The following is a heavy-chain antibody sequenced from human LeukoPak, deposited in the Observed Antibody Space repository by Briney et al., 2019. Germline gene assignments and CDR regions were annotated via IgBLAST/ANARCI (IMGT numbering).Heavy chain of an antibody. CDR1: GGSISSGGYY. J-gene: IGHJ5*02. Sequence: PSQTLSLTCTVSGGSISSGGYYWSWIRQHPGKGLEWIGYIHYSGSTYYNPSLKSRVTTSVDTSKNQFSLKLSSVTAADTALYYCARVRIPEAGGFDPWGQGTLVTVSS. CDR3: ARVRIPEAGGFDP. CDR2: IHYSGST. D-gene: IGHD6-13*01. V-gene: IGHV4-31*03.